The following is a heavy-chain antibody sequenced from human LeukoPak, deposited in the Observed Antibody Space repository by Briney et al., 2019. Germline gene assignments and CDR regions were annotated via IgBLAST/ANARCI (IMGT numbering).Heavy chain of an antibody. CDR3: ARGSWQLAEEVY. J-gene: IGHJ4*02. D-gene: IGHD6-6*01. CDR2: IYYSGST. CDR1: GGSISSSSYY. Sequence: SETLSLTCTVSGGSISSSSYYWGWIRQPPGKGLECIGSIYYSGSTYYNPSLKSRVTISVDTSKNQFSLKLSSVTAADTAEYYCARGSWQLAEEVYWGPGTLVTVSS. V-gene: IGHV4-39*07.